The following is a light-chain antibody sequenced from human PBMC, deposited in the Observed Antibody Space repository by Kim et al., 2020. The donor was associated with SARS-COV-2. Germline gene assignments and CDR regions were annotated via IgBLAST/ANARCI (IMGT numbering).Light chain of an antibody. CDR1: QLGDKY. CDR3: QAWDTTVV. CDR2: QDK. Sequence: SYELTQPPSVSVSPGQTASITCSGDQLGDKYVCWYQQRPGQSPVLVIYQDKNRPSGIPERFSGSNSGNTATLTISGTQAMDEADYYCQAWDTTVVFGGGTQLDRP. V-gene: IGLV3-1*01. J-gene: IGLJ2*01.